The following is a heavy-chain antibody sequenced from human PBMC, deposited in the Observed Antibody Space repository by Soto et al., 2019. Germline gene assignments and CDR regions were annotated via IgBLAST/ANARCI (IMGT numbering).Heavy chain of an antibody. D-gene: IGHD3-3*01. CDR1: GGSISSGDYY. CDR3: ARDRPGPTYYDFWSGYYAPLSRYYYGMDV. V-gene: IGHV4-30-4*01. J-gene: IGHJ6*02. CDR2: IYYSGST. Sequence: SETLSLTCTVSGGSISSGDYYWSWIRQPPGKGLEWIGYIYYSGSTYYNPSLKSRVTISVDTSKNQFSLKLSSVTAADTAVYYCARDRPGPTYYDFWSGYYAPLSRYYYGMDVWGQGTTVTVS.